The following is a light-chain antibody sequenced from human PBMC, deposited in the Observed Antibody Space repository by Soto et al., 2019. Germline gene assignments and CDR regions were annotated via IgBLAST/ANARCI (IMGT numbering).Light chain of an antibody. Sequence: QSVLTQPPSVSAAPRQKVSSSCSGRRSNIGGNSVSWYQQLPGTSPKLLIYDDNKRPSGIPDRVSGSKSGTSATLRITGFQTGDEADYYCGSWDSSLSAYVFGTGTKVTVL. CDR1: RSNIGGNS. CDR2: DDN. V-gene: IGLV1-51*01. CDR3: GSWDSSLSAYV. J-gene: IGLJ1*01.